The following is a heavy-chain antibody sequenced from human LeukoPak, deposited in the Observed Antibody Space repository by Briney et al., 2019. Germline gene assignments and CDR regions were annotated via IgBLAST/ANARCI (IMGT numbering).Heavy chain of an antibody. J-gene: IGHJ4*02. D-gene: IGHD3-22*01. V-gene: IGHV3-30*04. Sequence: PGGSLRLSCAASRFTFRSYTMHWVRQAPGKGLEWATGISSDGKNTYYIDSVKGRFTISRDNSNTTLYLQMSSLRTEDTAVYYCARDSYYYDSSGYYFPGGFDCWGQGTLVTVSS. CDR3: ARDSYYYDSSGYYFPGGFDC. CDR2: ISSDGKNT. CDR1: RFTFRSYT.